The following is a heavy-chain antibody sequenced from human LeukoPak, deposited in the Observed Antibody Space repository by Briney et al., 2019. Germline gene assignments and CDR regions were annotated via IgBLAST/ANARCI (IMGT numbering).Heavy chain of an antibody. CDR2: IYASGST. Sequence: PSETLSLTCTVSGDSISSGDYYWSWIRQPAGKGLEWIGRIYASGSTNYNPSLKSRVTMSVDTSKNQFSLKLSSVTAADTAVYYCAREVSGYSRSDYYYYMDVWGKGTTVTVSS. CDR1: GDSISSGDYY. D-gene: IGHD3-22*01. V-gene: IGHV4-61*02. J-gene: IGHJ6*03. CDR3: AREVSGYSRSDYYYYMDV.